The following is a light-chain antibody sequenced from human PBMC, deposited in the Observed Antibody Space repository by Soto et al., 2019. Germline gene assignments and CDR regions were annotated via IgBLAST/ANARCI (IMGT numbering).Light chain of an antibody. V-gene: IGKV1-39*01. CDR1: QSVRTY. CDR3: QQSYSTPFT. J-gene: IGKJ3*01. Sequence: DIQMTQSPSSLSASVGDTVTITCRASQSVRTYLNWYQQRPGKAPDLLIYAASSLQSGVPSRFSGSGSGTDFTLTVRGLQPEDYATYYCQQSYSTPFTFGPGTKVDLK. CDR2: AAS.